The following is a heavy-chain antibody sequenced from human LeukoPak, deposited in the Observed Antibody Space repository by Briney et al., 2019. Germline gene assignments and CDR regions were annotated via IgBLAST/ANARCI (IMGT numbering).Heavy chain of an antibody. Sequence: GGSLRLPCAASGFTFSNYAMYWVRQAPGKGLEWVSAISTSGGDTFYPDSMRGRFTISRDNSKNTLYLQMNSLKAEDTAVYFCAKGSAQYYFEYWGQGTPVTVSS. CDR2: ISTSGGDT. J-gene: IGHJ4*02. CDR1: GFTFSNYA. CDR3: AKGSAQYYFEY. V-gene: IGHV3-23*01.